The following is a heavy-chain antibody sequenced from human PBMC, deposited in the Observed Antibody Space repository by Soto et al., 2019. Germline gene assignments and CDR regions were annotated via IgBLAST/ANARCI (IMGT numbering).Heavy chain of an antibody. J-gene: IGHJ4*02. CDR3: ATTYCSGGSCSSAKFVY. V-gene: IGHV1-69*13. CDR2: IIPIFGTA. Sequence: SVKVSCKASGGTFSSYAISWVRQAPGQGLEWMGGIIPIFGTANYAQKFQGRVTITADESTSTAYMELSSLRSEDTAVYYCATTYCSGGSCSSAKFVYWGQGTLVTVSS. D-gene: IGHD2-15*01. CDR1: GGTFSSYA.